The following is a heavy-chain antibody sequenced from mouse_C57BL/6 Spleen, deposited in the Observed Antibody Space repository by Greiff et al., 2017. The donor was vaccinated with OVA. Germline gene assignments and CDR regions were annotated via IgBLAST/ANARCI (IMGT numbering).Heavy chain of an antibody. CDR1: GYTFTDYE. D-gene: IGHD2-3*01. J-gene: IGHJ3*01. CDR3: TRPYDPFAY. Sequence: QVQLKESGAELVRPGASVTLSCKASGYTFTDYEMHWVKQTPVHGLEWIGAIDPETGGTAYNQKFKGKAILTADKSSSTAYMELRSLTSEDSAVYYCTRPYDPFAYWGQGTLVTVSA. CDR2: IDPETGGT. V-gene: IGHV1-15*01.